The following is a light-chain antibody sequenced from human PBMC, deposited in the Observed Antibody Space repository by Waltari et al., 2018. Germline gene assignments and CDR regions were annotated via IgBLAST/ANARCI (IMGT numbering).Light chain of an antibody. CDR3: SSYASSTLM. CDR2: EVN. J-gene: IGLJ3*02. Sequence: QSALTQPPSASGSPGQSVTISCTGTSSDVGGYDYVSWYQQHPGKAPKLMIYEVNKLPSVVPVRFSGSRSCETASLTVSGLQAEDDADYYCSSYASSTLMFGGGTKLTVL. CDR1: SSDVGGYDY. V-gene: IGLV2-8*01.